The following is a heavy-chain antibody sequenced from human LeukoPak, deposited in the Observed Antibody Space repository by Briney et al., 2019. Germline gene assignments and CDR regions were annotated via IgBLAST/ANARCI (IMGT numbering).Heavy chain of an antibody. CDR1: GFTFSSYG. J-gene: IGHJ4*02. Sequence: PGGSLRLSCAASGFTFSSYGMHWVRQAPGKGLEWVAFIRYDGSNKYYADSVKGRFTISRDNSKNTLYLQMNSLRAEDTAVYYCASNYDFWSGYYTDWGQGTLVTVSS. D-gene: IGHD3-3*01. V-gene: IGHV3-30*02. CDR3: ASNYDFWSGYYTD. CDR2: IRYDGSNK.